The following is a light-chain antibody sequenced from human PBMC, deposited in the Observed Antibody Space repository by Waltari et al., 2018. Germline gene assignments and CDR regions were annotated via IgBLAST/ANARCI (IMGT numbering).Light chain of an antibody. V-gene: IGLV1-44*01. CDR1: ASHLGGNL. J-gene: IGLJ3*02. CDR2: RSD. Sequence: QPVLTQPPSVSGTPGQRVTIYCSGRASHLGGNLINWYQQLPGRAPKLLIYRSDLRPSGVPDRFSGSKSGTSASLAISGLQSEDEADYFCASWDDSLNGHWVFGGGTKVTVL. CDR3: ASWDDSLNGHWV.